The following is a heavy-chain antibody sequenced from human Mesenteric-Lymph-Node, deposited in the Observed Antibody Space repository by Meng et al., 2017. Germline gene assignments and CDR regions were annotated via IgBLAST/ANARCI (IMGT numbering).Heavy chain of an antibody. J-gene: IGHJ4*02. D-gene: IGHD2-2*01. Sequence: QGQLEAAGPGLVKPSQTLSLTCTVSGGSISSGGYYWSWIRQPPGKGLEWIGYMDYRGSTFYNPSLKSRVTISVDTSKNQFSLKLSSVTAADTAVYFCARGELLWDYWGQGTLVTVSS. CDR1: GGSISSGGYY. CDR2: MDYRGST. V-gene: IGHV4-30-4*08. CDR3: ARGELLWDY.